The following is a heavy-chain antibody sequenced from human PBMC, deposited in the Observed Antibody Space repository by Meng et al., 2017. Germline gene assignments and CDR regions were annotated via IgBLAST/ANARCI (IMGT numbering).Heavy chain of an antibody. J-gene: IGHJ4*02. D-gene: IGHD3-10*01. V-gene: IGHV4-39*07. CDR3: ASLFMVRGVIGDSTTPLGIDY. CDR1: GGSISSSSYY. Sequence: GSLRLSCTVSGGSISSSSYYWGWIRQPPGKGLEWIGSIYYSGSTYYNPSLKSRVTISVDTSKNQFSLKLSSVTAADTAVYYCASLFMVRGVIGDSTTPLGIDYWGQGTLVPSPQ. CDR2: IYYSGST.